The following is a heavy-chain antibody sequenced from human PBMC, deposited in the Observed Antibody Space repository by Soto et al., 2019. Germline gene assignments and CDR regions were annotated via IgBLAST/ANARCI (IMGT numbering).Heavy chain of an antibody. Sequence: SETLSLTCTVSGGSISSSSYYWGWIRQPPGKGMEWIGHINYSGSTNYSPSLKSRVTISVDTSKNQFSLKLSSVTAADTAVYYCARGPYHLNRYSGSYYYVSTPFDYWGQGTLVTVSS. CDR3: ARGPYHLNRYSGSYYYVSTPFDY. CDR1: GGSISSSSYY. J-gene: IGHJ4*02. CDR2: INYSGST. V-gene: IGHV4-39*07. D-gene: IGHD1-26*01.